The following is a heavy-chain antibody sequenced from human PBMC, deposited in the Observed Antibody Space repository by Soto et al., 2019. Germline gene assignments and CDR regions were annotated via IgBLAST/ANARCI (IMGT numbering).Heavy chain of an antibody. J-gene: IGHJ6*02. CDR3: GRGRGYSNAWGSYYSGMDV. CDR2: INHNGST. V-gene: IGHV4-34*01. CDR1: GGSFSNYY. D-gene: IGHD6-19*01. Sequence: PSETLSLTCAVYGGSFSNYYWNWIRQPPGKGLEWMGKINHNGSTNYSPYLKSRLTISVDTSKNQFSLKLISVTAADTAVYFCGRGRGYSNAWGSYYSGMDVWRQGTTVTVSS.